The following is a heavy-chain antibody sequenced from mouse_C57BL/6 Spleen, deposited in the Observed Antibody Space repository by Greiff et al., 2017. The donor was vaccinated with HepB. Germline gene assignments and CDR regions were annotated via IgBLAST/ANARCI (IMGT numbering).Heavy chain of an antibody. V-gene: IGHV1-4*01. CDR1: GYTFTSYT. J-gene: IGHJ2*01. CDR3: ARNDYDDY. Sequence: QVQLKESGAELARPGASVKMSCKASGYTFTSYTMHWVKQRPGQGLEWIGYINPSSGYTKYNQKFKDKATLTADKSSSTAYMQLSSLTSEDSAVYYCARNDYDDYWGQGTTLTVSS. CDR2: INPSSGYT. D-gene: IGHD2-4*01.